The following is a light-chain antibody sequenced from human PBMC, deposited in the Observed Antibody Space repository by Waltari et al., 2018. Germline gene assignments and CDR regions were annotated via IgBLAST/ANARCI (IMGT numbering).Light chain of an antibody. Sequence: LTQSPSVSGTPGQRVTISCYGYIYYVGLNTVTWYQPFPGAAPKVVIYATNQRPSGVPERFFGSKSGNSASLTINGLRYEDESYFYCGFWDDNVKAWLFGGGTKVTVL. V-gene: IGLV1-44*01. CDR1: IYYVGLNT. J-gene: IGLJ3*02. CDR2: ATN. CDR3: GFWDDNVKAWL.